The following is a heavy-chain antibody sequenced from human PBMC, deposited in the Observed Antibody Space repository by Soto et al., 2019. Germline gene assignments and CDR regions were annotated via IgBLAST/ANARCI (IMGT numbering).Heavy chain of an antibody. CDR3: AREASAVLARDY. CDR2: INPNSGDA. Sequence: QVQLVHSGAELKKPGASVKVSCKASGYTFTAYAMHWVRQAPGQGLEWMGWINPNSGDATYAQKFRGRLTMTMDTSITTAYMELSSISYDDTAVYYCAREASAVLARDYWGQGTLVTVSS. V-gene: IGHV1-2*02. CDR1: GYTFTAYA. J-gene: IGHJ4*02. D-gene: IGHD6-19*01.